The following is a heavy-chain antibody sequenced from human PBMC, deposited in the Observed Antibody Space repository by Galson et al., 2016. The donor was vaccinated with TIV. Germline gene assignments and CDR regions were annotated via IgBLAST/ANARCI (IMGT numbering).Heavy chain of an antibody. D-gene: IGHD1-7*01. CDR2: INSDGSIR. CDR1: GFTFSSYW. CDR3: SRNNWNYEGAFDI. V-gene: IGHV3-74*01. Sequence: SLRLSCAASGFTFSSYWMYWVRQAPGKGLVWVSRINSDGSIRSYVDSVKGRLSISRDNAKNTLYLQMNNLRAEDTAVYYCSRNNWNYEGAFDIWGQGTMVTVSS. J-gene: IGHJ3*02.